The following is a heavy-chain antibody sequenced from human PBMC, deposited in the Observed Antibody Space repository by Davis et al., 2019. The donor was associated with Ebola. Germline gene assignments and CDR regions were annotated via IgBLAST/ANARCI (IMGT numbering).Heavy chain of an antibody. J-gene: IGHJ6*03. CDR1: GYSFTTYW. CDR3: ARRGRYSVYDQRASYSYFMDV. D-gene: IGHD5/OR15-5a*01. CDR2: IFPGDSDT. Sequence: GESLKISCKASGYSFTTYWIAWVRQMPGKGLEWLGIIFPGDSDTRYSPSFQGQVTISADNSISTAYLQWSSLRASDTAMYYCARRGRYSVYDQRASYSYFMDVWGKGTTVTVSS. V-gene: IGHV5-51*01.